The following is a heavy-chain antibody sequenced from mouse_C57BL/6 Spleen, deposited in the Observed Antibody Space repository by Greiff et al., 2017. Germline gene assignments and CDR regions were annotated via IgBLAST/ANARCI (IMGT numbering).Heavy chain of an antibody. D-gene: IGHD1-1*01. CDR2: IYPGDGDT. CDR1: GYAFSSYW. Sequence: QVQLQQSGAELVKPGASVKISCKASGYAFSSYWMNWVKQRPGKGLEWIGQIYPGDGDTNYNGKFKGKATLTADKSSSTAYMQLSSLTSEDSAVYFCARSRYYGSSYGAMDYWGQGTSVTVSS. J-gene: IGHJ4*01. CDR3: ARSRYYGSSYGAMDY. V-gene: IGHV1-80*01.